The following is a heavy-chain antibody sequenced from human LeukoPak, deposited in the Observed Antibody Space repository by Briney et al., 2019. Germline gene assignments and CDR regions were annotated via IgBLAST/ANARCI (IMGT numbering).Heavy chain of an antibody. Sequence: ASVKVSCKASGYTFTGYYMHWVRQAPGQGLEWMGWINPNSGGTNYAQKFQGRDTMTRDTSISTAYMELSRLRSDDTAVYYCARDLVVVPAAIYYYYYYGMDVWGQGTTVTVSS. J-gene: IGHJ6*02. D-gene: IGHD2-2*01. CDR1: GYTFTGYY. CDR2: INPNSGGT. V-gene: IGHV1-2*02. CDR3: ARDLVVVPAAIYYYYYYGMDV.